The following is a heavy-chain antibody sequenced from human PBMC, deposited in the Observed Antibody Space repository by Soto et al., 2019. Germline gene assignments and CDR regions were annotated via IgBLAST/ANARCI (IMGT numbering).Heavy chain of an antibody. CDR2: IRSKANSYAT. D-gene: IGHD2-15*01. CDR1: GFTFSSYA. V-gene: IGHV3-73*01. Sequence: GGSLRLSCAASGFTFSSYAMSWVRQAPGKGLEWVGRIRSKANSYATAYAASVKGRFTISRDDSKNTAYLQMNSLKTEDTAVYYCTWDIVVVVAATRYYYYMDVWGKGTTVTVSS. J-gene: IGHJ6*03. CDR3: TWDIVVVVAATRYYYYMDV.